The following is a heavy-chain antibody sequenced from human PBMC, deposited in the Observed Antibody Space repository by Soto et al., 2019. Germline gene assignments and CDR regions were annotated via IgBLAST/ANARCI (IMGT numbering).Heavy chain of an antibody. V-gene: IGHV1-8*01. Sequence: ASVKVSCKASGYTFTIYDSSLVRQDTGQGLEWMGWMNPNSGNTGYAQKFQGRVTMTRNTSISTAYMELSSLRSEDTAVYYCARGVRDIVVVVAATSEYFDYWGQGTLVTVS. CDR3: ARGVRDIVVVVAATSEYFDY. CDR2: MNPNSGNT. CDR1: GYTFTIYD. D-gene: IGHD2-15*01. J-gene: IGHJ4*02.